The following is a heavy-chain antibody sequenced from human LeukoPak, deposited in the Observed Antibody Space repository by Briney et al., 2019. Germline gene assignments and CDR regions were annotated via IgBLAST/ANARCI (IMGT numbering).Heavy chain of an antibody. V-gene: IGHV3-23*01. CDR3: AKDRRRYSSAACLWDLFDF. J-gene: IGHJ4*02. Sequence: PGGSLRLSCAASGFSFSDYAMAWVRQAPGKGLEWGSHITGLAGWTYYADSIKGRFTISRDISNNTLYLQQNTVVAEDTAVYFCAKDRRRYSSAACLWDLFDFWGEGALVTVSS. D-gene: IGHD3-16*02. CDR2: ITGLAGWT. CDR1: GFSFSDYA.